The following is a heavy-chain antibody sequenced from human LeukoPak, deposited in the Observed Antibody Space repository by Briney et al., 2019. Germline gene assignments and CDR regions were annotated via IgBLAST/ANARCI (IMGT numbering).Heavy chain of an antibody. J-gene: IGHJ6*03. CDR2: INDIGNT. CDR1: GGSFSGHY. Sequence: SEALSLTCAVYGGSFSGHYWSWIRQPPGKGLEWIGEINDIGNTNYDPSLRSRVTISVDTSKNQFSLSLTSATAADTAVYFCARLGSVGYYDYQYMDIWGNGTTVTVSS. V-gene: IGHV4-34*01. D-gene: IGHD3-10*01. CDR3: ARLGSVGYYDYQYMDI.